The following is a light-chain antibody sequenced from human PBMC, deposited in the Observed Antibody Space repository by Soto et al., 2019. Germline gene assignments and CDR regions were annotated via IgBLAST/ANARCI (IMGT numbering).Light chain of an antibody. Sequence: QSVLTQPPSASGTPGQRVSISCSGGTSDVGSNYVYWYQQLPGTAPKLLIFKNDQRPSGVPDRFSGSKSGTSASLAISGLRAEDEADYYCCSYAGSSTFAYVFGTGTKLTVL. V-gene: IGLV1-47*01. CDR3: CSYAGSSTFAYV. CDR1: TSDVGSNY. J-gene: IGLJ1*01. CDR2: KND.